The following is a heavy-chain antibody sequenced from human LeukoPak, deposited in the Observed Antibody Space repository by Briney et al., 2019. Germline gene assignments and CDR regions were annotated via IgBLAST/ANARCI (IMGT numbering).Heavy chain of an antibody. CDR1: GYSFTSYW. CDR3: ARRNPWSITLFGYDPIDAFDI. V-gene: IGHV5-51*01. D-gene: IGHD5-12*01. J-gene: IGHJ3*02. CDR2: IYPGDSDT. Sequence: GESLKISCKGSGYSFTSYWIGWVRQMPGKGLEWMGIIYPGDSDTRYSPSFQGQVTISADKSISTAYLQWSSLKASDTAMYYCARRNPWSITLFGYDPIDAFDIWGQGTMVTVSS.